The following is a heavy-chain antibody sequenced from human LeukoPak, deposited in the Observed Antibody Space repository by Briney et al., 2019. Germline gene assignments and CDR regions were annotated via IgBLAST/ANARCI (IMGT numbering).Heavy chain of an antibody. CDR1: GFTFSSYA. CDR3: AKGTSSSCYSAPNY. CDR2: ISYDGSNK. J-gene: IGHJ4*02. V-gene: IGHV3-30-3*01. D-gene: IGHD2-15*01. Sequence: GGSLRLSCAASGFTFSSYAMHWVRQAPGKGLEWVAVISYDGSNKYYADSVKGRFTISRDNSKNTLSLQLNSLRAEDTAVYYCAKGTSSSCYSAPNYWGQGTLVTVSS.